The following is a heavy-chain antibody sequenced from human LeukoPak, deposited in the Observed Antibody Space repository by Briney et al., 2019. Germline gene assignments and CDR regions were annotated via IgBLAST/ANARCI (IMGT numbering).Heavy chain of an antibody. CDR3: ATYLFRGVTHYFDY. D-gene: IGHD3-10*01. CDR2: IHYSGRT. Sequence: SDTLSLTCTVSGGSISNYYWSWIRQSPGKGLEWMAYIHYSGRTNYNPSLKSRVTISLHPSKNLFSLKLSSVTAADTAVYYCATYLFRGVTHYFDYWGQGIVVTVSS. CDR1: GGSISNYY. J-gene: IGHJ4*02. V-gene: IGHV4-59*07.